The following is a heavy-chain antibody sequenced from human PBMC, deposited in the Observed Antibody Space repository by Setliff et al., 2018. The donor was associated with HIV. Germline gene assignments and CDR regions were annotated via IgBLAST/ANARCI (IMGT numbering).Heavy chain of an antibody. CDR1: GYSFARYG. CDR2: ISAYNGNT. Sequence: ASVKVSCKASGYSFARYGLSWVRQAPGQGLEWMGWISAYNGNTHYAQRLQGRVAMTTETSTTTAYMEMRSLRSDDTAVYFCARVPYRSAWFSGGHDAFDIWGQGTMVTVSS. D-gene: IGHD6-19*01. J-gene: IGHJ3*02. V-gene: IGHV1-18*01. CDR3: ARVPYRSAWFSGGHDAFDI.